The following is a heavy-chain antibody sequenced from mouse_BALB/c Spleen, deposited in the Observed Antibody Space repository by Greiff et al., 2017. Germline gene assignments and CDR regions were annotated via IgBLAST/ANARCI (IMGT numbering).Heavy chain of an antibody. V-gene: IGHV1S41*01. CDR3: ARGGYRYDWYFDV. J-gene: IGHJ1*01. CDR1: GYTFTSYW. Sequence: DLVKPGASVKLSCKASGYTFTSYWINWIKQRPGQGLEWIGRIAPGSGSTYYNEMFKGKATLTVDTSSSTAYIQLSSLSSEDSAVYFCARGGYRYDWYFDVWGAGTTVTVSS. D-gene: IGHD2-14*01. CDR2: IAPGSGST.